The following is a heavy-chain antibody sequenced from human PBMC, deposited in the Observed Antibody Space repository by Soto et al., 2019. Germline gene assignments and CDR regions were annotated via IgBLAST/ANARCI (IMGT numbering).Heavy chain of an antibody. CDR2: ISSSGSTI. D-gene: IGHD4-17*01. Sequence: EVQLVESGGGLVQPGGSLRLSCAASGFTFSSYEMNWVRQAPGKGLEWVSYISSSGSTIYYADSVKGRFTISRDNAKNSLYLQMNILRAEDTAVYYCARDPYGDPLYGMDVWGQGTTVTVSS. CDR3: ARDPYGDPLYGMDV. J-gene: IGHJ6*02. V-gene: IGHV3-48*03. CDR1: GFTFSSYE.